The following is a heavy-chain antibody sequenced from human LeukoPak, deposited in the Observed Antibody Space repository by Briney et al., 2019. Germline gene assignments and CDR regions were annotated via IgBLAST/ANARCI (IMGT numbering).Heavy chain of an antibody. D-gene: IGHD3-22*01. CDR3: ATQGHRYYYDSSGYYENDAFDI. Sequence: GESLKISCKGSGYSFTSYWIGWVRQMPGKGLEWMGIIYPGDSDTRYSPSFQGQVTISADKSISTAYLQWSSLKASDTAMYYCATQGHRYYYDSSGYYENDAFDIWGQGTMVTVSS. J-gene: IGHJ3*02. V-gene: IGHV5-51*01. CDR2: IYPGDSDT. CDR1: GYSFTSYW.